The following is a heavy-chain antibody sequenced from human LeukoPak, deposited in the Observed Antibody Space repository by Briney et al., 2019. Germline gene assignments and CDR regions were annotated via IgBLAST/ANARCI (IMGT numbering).Heavy chain of an antibody. CDR1: GFTFSSYA. Sequence: GGSLRLSCAASGFTFSSYAMSWFRQAPGKGLVWVSRINRDGSSISYADSVKGRFTISRDNAKNTLYLQMNSLRAEDTAVYYCARGYCSSSSCPKAYYFDYWGQGTLVTVSS. CDR2: INRDGSSI. D-gene: IGHD2-2*01. V-gene: IGHV3-74*01. J-gene: IGHJ4*02. CDR3: ARGYCSSSSCPKAYYFDY.